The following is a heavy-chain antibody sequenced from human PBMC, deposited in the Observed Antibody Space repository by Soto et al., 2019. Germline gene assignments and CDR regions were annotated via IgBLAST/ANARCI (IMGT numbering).Heavy chain of an antibody. Sequence: QINLIESGPTLVKPTQTLTLTCTFSGFSLSTSGAAVGWVRQPPGRALEWLALIYWDGDKRYNASLGNRLTITKDTIMSQVVLTLTNVDPADTATYYCAHRATMTIFGLIIDNGIWFDPWGQGTRVIVSS. CDR1: GFSLSTSGAA. CDR3: AHRATMTIFGLIIDNGIWFDP. D-gene: IGHD3-3*01. CDR2: IYWDGDK. J-gene: IGHJ5*02. V-gene: IGHV2-5*02.